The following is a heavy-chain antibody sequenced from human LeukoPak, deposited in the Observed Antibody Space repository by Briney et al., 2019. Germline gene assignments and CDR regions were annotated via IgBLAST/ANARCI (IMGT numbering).Heavy chain of an antibody. D-gene: IGHD6-13*01. Sequence: SETLSLTCTVSGGSIRSGGYFWSWIRQHPGKGLEWIGYIYYSGTTYYNPSLKSRVTISVDTSKNQFSLKLSSVTAADTAVYYCARHGGISSSWYSGYYYYYGMDVWGQGTTVTVSS. CDR3: ARHGGISSSWYSGYYYYYGMDV. V-gene: IGHV4-31*03. J-gene: IGHJ6*02. CDR2: IYYSGTT. CDR1: GGSIRSGGYF.